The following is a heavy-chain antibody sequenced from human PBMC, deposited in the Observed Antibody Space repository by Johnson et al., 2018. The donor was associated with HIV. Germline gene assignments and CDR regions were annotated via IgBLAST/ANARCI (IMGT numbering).Heavy chain of an antibody. CDR3: ARDFVGGVPQGAFDI. CDR1: GFTFSSYA. D-gene: IGHD1-1*01. Sequence: QVQLVESGGGVVQPGRSLRLSCAASGFTFSSYAMHWVRQAPGKGLEWVAVISYDGSNTYYADSVKGRLPISRDNSKNTLYLQMNSLRAEDTAVYYCARDFVGGVPQGAFDIWGQGTMVTVSS. V-gene: IGHV3-30-3*01. J-gene: IGHJ3*02. CDR2: ISYDGSNT.